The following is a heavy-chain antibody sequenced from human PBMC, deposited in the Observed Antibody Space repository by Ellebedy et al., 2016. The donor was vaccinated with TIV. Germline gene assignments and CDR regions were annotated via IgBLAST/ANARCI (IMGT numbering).Heavy chain of an antibody. J-gene: IGHJ4*02. CDR2: IYYSGST. D-gene: IGHD2/OR15-2a*01. CDR3: ARHAKLFLCFFDY. V-gene: IGHV4-39*01. CDR1: GDSISSSSYY. Sequence: MPGGSLRLSCTVSGDSISSSSYYWGWIRQPPGKGLEWIGSIYYSGSTYYNPSLKSRVTISVDTSKNQFSLKLSSVTAADTAVYYCARHAKLFLCFFDYWGQGTLVTVSS.